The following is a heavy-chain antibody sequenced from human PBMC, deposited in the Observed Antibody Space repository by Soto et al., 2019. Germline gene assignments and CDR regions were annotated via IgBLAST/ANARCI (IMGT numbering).Heavy chain of an antibody. CDR3: VRYGSGTPY. CDR1: GFTFSSYW. J-gene: IGHJ4*02. Sequence: PGGSLRLSCAASGFTFSSYWMHWVRQAPGKGLVWISCIDSDGSSAIYADSVKGRFTISRDNAKNTLFLQMNSLRDENTAVYYCVRYGSGTPYWGQGALVTVSS. CDR2: IDSDGSSA. D-gene: IGHD3-10*01. V-gene: IGHV3-74*01.